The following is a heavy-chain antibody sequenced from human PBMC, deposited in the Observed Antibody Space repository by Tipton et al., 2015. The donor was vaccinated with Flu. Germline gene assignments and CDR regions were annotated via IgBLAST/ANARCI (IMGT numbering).Heavy chain of an antibody. Sequence: TLSLTCAVSGDSISSRYYWAWIRQPPGRGLEWIGNINPNGNAYHNPSLKSRVTISVDRSKNRFSLKVSSVTAADTAVYHCARRDFSNYVSEPKNWFDPWGQGTLVTVSS. D-gene: IGHD4-11*01. CDR2: INPNGNA. V-gene: IGHV4-38-2*01. CDR3: ARRDFSNYVSEPKNWFDP. J-gene: IGHJ5*02. CDR1: GDSISSRYY.